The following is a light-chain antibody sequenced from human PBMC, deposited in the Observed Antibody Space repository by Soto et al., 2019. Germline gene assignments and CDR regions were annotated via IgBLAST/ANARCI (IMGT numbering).Light chain of an antibody. J-gene: IGLJ1*01. Sequence: QSVLTQPPSASGTPGQRVTIPCSGSGSNIGTNYVYWYQQLPGSAPKLLIYGNDQRPSGVPDRFSGSKSGTSASLAISGVRSEDEADYYCAAWDNSLSGYVFGTGTKVTVL. CDR2: GND. CDR3: AAWDNSLSGYV. CDR1: GSNIGTNY. V-gene: IGLV1-47*01.